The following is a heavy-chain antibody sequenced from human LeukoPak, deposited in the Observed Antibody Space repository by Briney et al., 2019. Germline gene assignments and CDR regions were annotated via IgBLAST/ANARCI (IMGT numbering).Heavy chain of an antibody. CDR1: GITFSSYS. CDR2: ISSSSSYI. Sequence: PGGSLRLSXAASGITFSSYSMNWVRQAPGKGLEWVSSISSSSSYIYYADSVKGRFTISRDNAKNSLYLQMNSLRAEDTAVYYCAPPIDRGYSGYDWVDYWGQGTLVTVSS. J-gene: IGHJ4*02. V-gene: IGHV3-21*01. D-gene: IGHD5-12*01. CDR3: APPIDRGYSGYDWVDY.